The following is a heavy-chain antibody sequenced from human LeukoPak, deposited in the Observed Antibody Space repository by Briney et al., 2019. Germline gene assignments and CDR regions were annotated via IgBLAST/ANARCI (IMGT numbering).Heavy chain of an antibody. Sequence: PGGSLRLSCAASGFTFSSYAMSWVRQAPGKGLEWVSAISGSGGSTYYADSEKGRFTISRDNSKNTLYLQMNSLRAEDTAVYYCAKDPNPMTTVTTSFDYWGQGTLVTVSS. CDR1: GFTFSSYA. J-gene: IGHJ4*02. V-gene: IGHV3-23*01. CDR3: AKDPNPMTTVTTSFDY. CDR2: ISGSGGST. D-gene: IGHD4-17*01.